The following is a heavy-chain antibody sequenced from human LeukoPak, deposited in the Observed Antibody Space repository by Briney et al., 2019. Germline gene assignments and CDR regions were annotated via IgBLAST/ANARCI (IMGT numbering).Heavy chain of an antibody. CDR2: IYYSGST. V-gene: IGHV4-59*01. J-gene: IGHJ6*02. Sequence: SETLSLTCTVSGGSISSYYWNWIRKPPGQGLDWVGYIYYSGSTNYNPSLKSRVTISVDTSKNQFSLKLSSVTAADTAVYYCARAFPYYYDSSGYSRALFDYYGMDVWGQGITVTVSS. CDR3: ARAFPYYYDSSGYSRALFDYYGMDV. CDR1: GGSISSYY. D-gene: IGHD3-22*01.